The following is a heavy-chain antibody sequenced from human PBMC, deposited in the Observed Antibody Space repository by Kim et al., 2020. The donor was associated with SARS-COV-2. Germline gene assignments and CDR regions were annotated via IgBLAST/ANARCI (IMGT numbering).Heavy chain of an antibody. D-gene: IGHD1-26*01. J-gene: IGHJ1*01. CDR1: GFIFRTSA. CDR3: AKNSPATMKPLHDH. V-gene: IGHV3-23*01. Sequence: GGSLRLSCAASGFIFRTSAMSWVRQAPGKGLEWVSSITASSDNTYYRDSVEGRFTISRDNPKDTLFLQMNSLRAEDTAVYYCAKNSPATMKPLHDHWGQGTLVTVSS. CDR2: ITASSDNT.